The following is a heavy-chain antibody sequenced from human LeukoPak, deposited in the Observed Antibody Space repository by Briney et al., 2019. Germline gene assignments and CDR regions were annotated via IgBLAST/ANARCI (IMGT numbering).Heavy chain of an antibody. CDR1: GGSISSGGYS. J-gene: IGHJ3*02. CDR2: IYHSGST. Sequence: PSQTLSLTCAVSGGSISSGGYSWSWIRQPPGKGLEWIGYIYHSGSTYYNPSLKSRVTISVDRSKNQFSLKLSSVTAADTAVYYCARVQWELMGNDAFDIWGQGTMVTVSS. D-gene: IGHD1-26*01. V-gene: IGHV4-30-2*01. CDR3: ARVQWELMGNDAFDI.